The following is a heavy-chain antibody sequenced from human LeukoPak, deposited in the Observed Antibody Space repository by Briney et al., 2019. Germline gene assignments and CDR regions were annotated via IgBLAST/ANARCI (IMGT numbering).Heavy chain of an antibody. V-gene: IGHV4-34*01. CDR1: GGSFSGYY. J-gene: IGHJ4*02. D-gene: IGHD6-19*01. CDR3: ARTRAVAGRGHFDY. CDR2: VNHSGST. Sequence: SETLSLICAVYGGSFSGYYWSWIRQPPGKGLEWIGEVNHSGSTNYNPSLKSRVTISVDTSKNQFSLKLSSVTAADTAVYYCARTRAVAGRGHFDYWGQGTLVTVSS.